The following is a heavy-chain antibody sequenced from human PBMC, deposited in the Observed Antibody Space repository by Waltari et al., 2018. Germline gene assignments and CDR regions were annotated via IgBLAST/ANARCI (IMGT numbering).Heavy chain of an antibody. CDR1: GFTFNTYY. CDR2: INQDETDK. V-gene: IGHV3-7*04. CDR3: AGAGLDW. J-gene: IGHJ4*02. Sequence: EVQLVESGGGLVQPGGSLRLFFAASGFTFNTYYMSWARQAPGKGLEWVANINQDETDKNYLDSVKGRFTISRDNTKNSLFLQMNSLRVEDTAVYYCAGAGLDWWGQGTLVTVSS.